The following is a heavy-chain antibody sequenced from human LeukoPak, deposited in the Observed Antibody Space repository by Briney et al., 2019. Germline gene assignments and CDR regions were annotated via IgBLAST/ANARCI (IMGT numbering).Heavy chain of an antibody. CDR2: IYTSGSP. CDR3: ARGRGYSSSWDDFDY. CDR1: SGSISSYD. V-gene: IGHV4-4*07. Sequence: SETLSLTCTVSSGSISSYDWSWIRQPAGKGLEWIGRIYTSGSPNYNPSLKSRVTMSVDTSKNQFSLKLSSVTAADTAVYYCARGRGYSSSWDDFDYWGQGTLVTVSS. D-gene: IGHD6-13*01. J-gene: IGHJ4*02.